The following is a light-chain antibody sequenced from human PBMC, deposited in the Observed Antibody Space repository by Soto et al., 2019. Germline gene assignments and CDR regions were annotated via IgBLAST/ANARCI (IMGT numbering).Light chain of an antibody. V-gene: IGKV3D-15*01. CDR2: GPS. CDR1: RSVSSH. CDR3: QQYKNWPAIT. Sequence: EIVMTQSPATLSVSPGERATLSCRASRSVSSHLAWYQQKPGQAPRLLIYGPSTRATGIPARFSGSGSGTEFTLTISSLQSEDFAIYYCQQYKNWPAITFGQGTRLEIK. J-gene: IGKJ5*01.